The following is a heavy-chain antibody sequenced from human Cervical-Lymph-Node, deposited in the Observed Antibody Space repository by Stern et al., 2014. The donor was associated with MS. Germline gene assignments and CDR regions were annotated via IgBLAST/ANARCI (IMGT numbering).Heavy chain of an antibody. CDR1: GGTFIGYA. CDR3: ALLGLGP. J-gene: IGHJ5*02. D-gene: IGHD3-16*01. CDR2: IIPIQNRT. Sequence: QLVQSGAEVKKPGSSVKGSCRVSGGTFIGYAISWVRQAPGPGLEWMGWIIPIQNRTDYAQNLQGRVSIAADTSTSTVHMELSSLMSGDTAVYYCALLGLGPWGQGTLVTVSS. V-gene: IGHV1-69*09.